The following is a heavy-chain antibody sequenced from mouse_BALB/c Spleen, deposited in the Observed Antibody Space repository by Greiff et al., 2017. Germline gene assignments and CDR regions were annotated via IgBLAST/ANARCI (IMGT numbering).Heavy chain of an antibody. J-gene: IGHJ3*01. CDR2: IYPGDGDT. CDR1: GYTFTSYW. V-gene: IGHV1-87*01. D-gene: IGHD2-14*01. Sequence: LQESGAELARPGASVKLSCKASGYTFTSYWMQWVKQRPGQGLEWIGAIYPGDGDTRYTQKFKGKATLTADKSSSTAYMQLSSLASEDSAVYYGARKKRYDEGFAYWGQGAMVTGSA. CDR3: ARKKRYDEGFAY.